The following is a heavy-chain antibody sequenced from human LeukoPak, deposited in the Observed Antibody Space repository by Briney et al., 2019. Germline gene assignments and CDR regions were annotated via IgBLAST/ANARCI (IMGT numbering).Heavy chain of an antibody. D-gene: IGHD4-17*01. CDR2: IYYSGST. CDR3: AIHPTGMTRVTKGWFDP. Sequence: SETLSLTCTVSSGSISNYYWSWIRQPPGKGLEWIGYIYYSGSTNYNPSLKSRVTISVDTSKNQFSLKLSSVTAADTAVYYCAIHPTGMTRVTKGWFDPWGQGTLVTVSS. J-gene: IGHJ5*02. V-gene: IGHV4-59*01. CDR1: SGSISNYY.